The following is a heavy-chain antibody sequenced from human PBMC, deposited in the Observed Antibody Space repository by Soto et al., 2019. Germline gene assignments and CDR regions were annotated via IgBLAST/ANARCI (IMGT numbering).Heavy chain of an antibody. Sequence: SGGSLRLSCAASGFTFDDYGLSWVRQAPGKGLEWVSGINWNGGSTGYADSVKGRFTISRDNAKNSLYLQMNSLRAEDTALYHCARVNIGTTSRWPPEDYYCMVVLGKATAVTGSS. CDR1: GFTFDDYG. CDR2: INWNGGST. CDR3: ARVNIGTTSRWPPEDYYCMVV. V-gene: IGHV3-20*01. D-gene: IGHD1-7*01. J-gene: IGHJ6*03.